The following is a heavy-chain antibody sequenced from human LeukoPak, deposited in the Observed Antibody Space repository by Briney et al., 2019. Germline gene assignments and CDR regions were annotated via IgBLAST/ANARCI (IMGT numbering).Heavy chain of an antibody. CDR1: GGSISMGYY. CDR3: AREHSTANWFDP. V-gene: IGHV4-61*02. J-gene: IGHJ5*02. Sequence: SETLSLTCNVSGGSISMGYYWGWIRQPAGKAPEWIGRFYVTGSTDYSPSLKSRVTISADTTKNQLSLRLTSVTAADTAVYYCAREHSTANWFDPWGQGTLVTVSS. CDR2: FYVTGST. D-gene: IGHD4-17*01.